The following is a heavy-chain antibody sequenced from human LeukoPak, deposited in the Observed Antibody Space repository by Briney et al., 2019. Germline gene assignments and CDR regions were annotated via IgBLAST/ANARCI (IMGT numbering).Heavy chain of an antibody. J-gene: IGHJ5*02. D-gene: IGHD6-6*01. CDR3: AGHPPRIAARPGGWFDP. Sequence: SETLSLTCTVSGGSISSYYWSWIRQPAGKGLEWIGRIYTSGSTYYNPSLKSRVTISVDTSKNQFSLKLSSVTAADTAVYYCAGHPPRIAARPGGWFDPWGQGTLVTVSS. CDR1: GGSISSYY. CDR2: IYTSGST. V-gene: IGHV4-4*07.